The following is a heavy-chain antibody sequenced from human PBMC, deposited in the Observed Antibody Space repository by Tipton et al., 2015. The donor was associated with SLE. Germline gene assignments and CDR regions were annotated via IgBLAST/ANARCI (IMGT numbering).Heavy chain of an antibody. CDR1: GGSFSDYY. CDR2: IYYSGST. D-gene: IGHD6-19*01. CDR3: ARRVRGGWYDY. J-gene: IGHJ4*02. Sequence: TLSLTCAVYGGSFSDYYWTWIRQHPGKGLEWIGYIYYSGSTYYNPSLKSRVTISVDTSKNQFSLKLSSVTAADTAVYYCARRVRGGWYDYWGQGTLVTVSS. V-gene: IGHV4-34*01.